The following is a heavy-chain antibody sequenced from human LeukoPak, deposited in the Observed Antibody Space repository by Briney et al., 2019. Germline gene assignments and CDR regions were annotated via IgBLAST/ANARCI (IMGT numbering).Heavy chain of an antibody. J-gene: IGHJ4*02. V-gene: IGHV4-38-2*01. D-gene: IGHD3-22*01. Sequence: SETLSLTCAVSGYSISNGYCWGWIRQPPGKGPEWIGSIYHSGTTYYNPSLKSRVTISVDTSKNQFSLKLSSVTAADTAVYYCARFPHYYDSSNSYVRFYFDYWAQGSLVTVSS. CDR1: GYSISNGYC. CDR2: IYHSGTT. CDR3: ARFPHYYDSSNSYVRFYFDY.